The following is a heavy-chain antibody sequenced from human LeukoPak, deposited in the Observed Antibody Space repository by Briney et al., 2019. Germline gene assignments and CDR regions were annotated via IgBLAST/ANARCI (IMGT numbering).Heavy chain of an antibody. D-gene: IGHD3-22*01. CDR1: GFTFSDYY. J-gene: IGHJ6*02. CDR3: ARDPYDSSVYYFQGYYYYGMDV. V-gene: IGHV3-11*01. Sequence: SGGSLRLSCAASGFTFSDYYMSWIRQAPGKGLEWVSYISSSGSTIYYADSVKGRFTISRDNAKNSLYLQMNSLRAEDTAVYYCARDPYDSSVYYFQGYYYYGMDVWGQGTTVTVSS. CDR2: ISSSGSTI.